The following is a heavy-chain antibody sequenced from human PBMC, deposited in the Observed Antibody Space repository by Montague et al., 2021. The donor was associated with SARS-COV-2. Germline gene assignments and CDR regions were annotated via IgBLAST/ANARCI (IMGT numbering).Heavy chain of an antibody. CDR3: ARTRGGATRYFDY. V-gene: IGHV4-4*02. Sequence: SETLSLTCAVSGASINSYENWWSWVRQPPGKGLEWIGEIYHIGAXNYNPSLTSRVTISIDTPRNQLSLRLSSVTAADTAVYYCARTRGGATRYFDYWGQGTLVTVSS. CDR2: IYHIGAX. D-gene: IGHD1-26*01. J-gene: IGHJ4*02. CDR1: GASINSYENW.